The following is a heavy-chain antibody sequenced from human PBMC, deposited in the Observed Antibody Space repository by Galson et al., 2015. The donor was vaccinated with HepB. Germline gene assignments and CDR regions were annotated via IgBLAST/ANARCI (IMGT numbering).Heavy chain of an antibody. CDR3: ATQGLPGVWAPPDN. D-gene: IGHD3-9*01. CDR2: ISSGGSDT. CDR1: GFTFSDHY. Sequence: SLRLSCAASGFTFSDHYMNWLRQAPGKGLEWVSWISSGGSDTNYADSVRGRFTVSRDNAKNSLYLQMISLRAEDTAVYYCATQGLPGVWAPPDNWGQGILVTVSS. V-gene: IGHV3-11*03. J-gene: IGHJ4*02.